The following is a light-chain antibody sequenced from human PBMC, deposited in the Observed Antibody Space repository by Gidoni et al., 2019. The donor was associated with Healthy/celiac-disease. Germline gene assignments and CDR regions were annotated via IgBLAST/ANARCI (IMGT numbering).Light chain of an antibody. J-gene: IGKJ5*01. Sequence: ETQMTQSPSSLSASAGYRVTITCQASQDISNYLNWYPQKPGKAPKLLIYDASNLETGVPSRFSGSGSGTDFTFTISSQQPEDIATYYCQQYDNLITFGQGTRLEIK. CDR3: QQYDNLIT. V-gene: IGKV1-33*01. CDR1: QDISNY. CDR2: DAS.